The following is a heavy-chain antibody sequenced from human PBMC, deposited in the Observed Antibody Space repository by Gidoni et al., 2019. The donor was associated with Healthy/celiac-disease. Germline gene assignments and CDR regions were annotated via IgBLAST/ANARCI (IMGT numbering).Heavy chain of an antibody. CDR2: IWYDGSNK. Sequence: QVQLVESGGGVVQPGRSLRLSCAASGFTFSSYGMHWVRQAPGKGLEWVAVIWYDGSNKYYADSVKGRFTISRDNSKNTLYLQMNSLRAEDTAVYYCARDLLAYIAAAGLDYWGQGTLVTVSS. CDR3: ARDLLAYIAAAGLDY. V-gene: IGHV3-33*01. CDR1: GFTFSSYG. D-gene: IGHD6-13*01. J-gene: IGHJ4*02.